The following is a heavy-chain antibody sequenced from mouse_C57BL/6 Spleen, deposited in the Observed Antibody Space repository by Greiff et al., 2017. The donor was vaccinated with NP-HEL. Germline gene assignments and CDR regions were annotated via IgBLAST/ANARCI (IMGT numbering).Heavy chain of an antibody. CDR2: INPNNGGT. J-gene: IGHJ1*03. V-gene: IGHV1-26*01. CDR3: ARNVYGSSYVGYFDV. Sequence: VQLQQSGPELVKPGASVKISCKASGYTFTDYYMNWVKQSHGKSLEWIGDINPNNGGTSYNQKFKGKATLTVDKSSSTAYMELRSLTSEDSAVYYCARNVYGSSYVGYFDVWGTGTTVTVSS. D-gene: IGHD1-1*01. CDR1: GYTFTDYY.